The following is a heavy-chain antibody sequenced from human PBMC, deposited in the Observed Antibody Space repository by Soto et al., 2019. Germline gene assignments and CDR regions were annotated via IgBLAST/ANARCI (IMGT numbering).Heavy chain of an antibody. Sequence: QVQLQESGPGLVKPSGTLSLTCAVSGDSISSSNWWSWVRQPPGKGLEWIGEIYHSGSTNYNPSLKRGVTISVDKSTNQFSLNLNSVTAADTAVYYCARHSGSYFRDYWGQGTLVTVSS. V-gene: IGHV4-4*02. CDR2: IYHSGST. CDR1: GDSISSSNW. D-gene: IGHD1-26*01. J-gene: IGHJ4*02. CDR3: ARHSGSYFRDY.